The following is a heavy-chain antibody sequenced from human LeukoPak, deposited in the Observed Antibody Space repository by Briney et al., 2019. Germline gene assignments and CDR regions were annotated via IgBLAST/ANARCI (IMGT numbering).Heavy chain of an antibody. Sequence: GGSLRLSCAASGFTFSSYWMHWVRQAPGKGLVWVSRINSDGSSTSYADSVKGRFTISRDNAKNTLYLQMNSLRAEDTAVYYCATDIVVVTAIRPESQDVGVDYWGQGTLVTVSS. CDR2: INSDGSST. J-gene: IGHJ4*02. D-gene: IGHD2-21*02. CDR3: ATDIVVVTAIRPESQDVGVDY. CDR1: GFTFSSYW. V-gene: IGHV3-74*01.